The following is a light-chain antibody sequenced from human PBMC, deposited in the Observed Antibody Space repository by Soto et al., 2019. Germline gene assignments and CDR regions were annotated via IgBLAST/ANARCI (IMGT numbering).Light chain of an antibody. V-gene: IGLV1-47*01. CDR3: AAWDDSLSGRV. J-gene: IGLJ2*01. CDR2: RNN. CDR1: SSNIGSNY. Sequence: QSVRTQPPSASGTPGQRVTISWSASSSNIGSNYVYWYQQLPGTAPKLLIYRNNQRPSGVPDRFSGSKSGTSASLAISGLRSEDEADYYCAAWDDSLSGRVFGGGTKLTVL.